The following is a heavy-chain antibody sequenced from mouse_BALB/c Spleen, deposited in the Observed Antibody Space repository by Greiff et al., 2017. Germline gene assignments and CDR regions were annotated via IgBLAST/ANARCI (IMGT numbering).Heavy chain of an antibody. V-gene: IGHV1-5*01. J-gene: IGHJ4*01. CDR3: TNYYGSTYAMDY. D-gene: IGHD1-1*01. CDR2: IYPGNSDT. Sequence: GQLKESGTVLARPGASVKMSCKASGYSFTSYWMHWVKQRPGQGLEWIGAIYPGNSDTSYNQKFKGKAKLTAVTSASTAYMELSSLTNEDSAVYYCTNYYGSTYAMDYWGQGTSVTVSS. CDR1: GYSFTSYW.